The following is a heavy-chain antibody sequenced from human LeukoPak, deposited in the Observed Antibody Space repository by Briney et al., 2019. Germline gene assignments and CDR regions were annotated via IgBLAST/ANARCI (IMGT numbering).Heavy chain of an antibody. CDR1: GFSFSNYG. CDR3: ASEQLGST. Sequence: PGGSLRLSCVASGFSFSNYGMHWVRQAPGKGLEWVANIKQDGSEKYYVDSVKGRFTISRDNAKNSLYLQMNSLRAEDTAVYYCASEQLGSTWGQGTLVTVSS. D-gene: IGHD6-13*01. CDR2: IKQDGSEK. V-gene: IGHV3-7*01. J-gene: IGHJ4*02.